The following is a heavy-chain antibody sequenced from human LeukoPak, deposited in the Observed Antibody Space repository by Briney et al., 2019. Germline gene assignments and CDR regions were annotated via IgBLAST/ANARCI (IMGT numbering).Heavy chain of an antibody. CDR3: ARVDYYDCTGYFDNWFDP. D-gene: IGHD3-22*01. J-gene: IGHJ5*02. V-gene: IGHV4-59*06. CDR1: GGSISGYH. CDR2: IYYSGST. Sequence: PSETLSLTCTVSGGSISGYHWNWIRQPPGKGLEWIGSIYYSGSTYYNPSLKSRVTISVDTSKNHFSLKLSSVTAAGTAVYYCARVDYYDCTGYFDNWFDPWGQGTLVTVSS.